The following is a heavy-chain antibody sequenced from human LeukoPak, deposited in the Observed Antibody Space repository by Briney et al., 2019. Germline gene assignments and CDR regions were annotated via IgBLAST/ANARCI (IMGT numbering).Heavy chain of an antibody. V-gene: IGHV5-51*01. Sequence: GESLKISCKGSGCSFTSYWIGWVRQMPGKGLEWMGIIYPGDSDTRYSPSFQGQVTISADKSISTAYLQWSSLKASDTAMYYCARRRGSGSYSSTHFDYWGQGTLVTVSS. J-gene: IGHJ4*02. CDR3: ARRRGSGSYSSTHFDY. CDR2: IYPGDSDT. CDR1: GCSFTSYW. D-gene: IGHD3-10*01.